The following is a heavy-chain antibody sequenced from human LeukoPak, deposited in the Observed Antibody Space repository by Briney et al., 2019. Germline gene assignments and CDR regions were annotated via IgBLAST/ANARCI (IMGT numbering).Heavy chain of an antibody. CDR3: ARVRRAAAVY. V-gene: IGHV1-2*02. J-gene: IGHJ4*02. CDR2: ISAYSGGT. Sequence: ASVKVSCKASGYTFTSYGISWVRQAPGQGLEWMGWISAYSGGTNYAQKFQGRVTMTRDTSISTAYMELSRLRSDDTAVYYCARVRRAAAVYWGQGTLVTVSS. CDR1: GYTFTSYG. D-gene: IGHD6-13*01.